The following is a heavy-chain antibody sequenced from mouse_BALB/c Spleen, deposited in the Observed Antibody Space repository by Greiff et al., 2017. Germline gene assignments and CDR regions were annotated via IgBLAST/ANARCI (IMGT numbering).Heavy chain of an antibody. CDR3: ARSDSNSLLRLRGAMDY. CDR1: GYTFTSYV. CDR2: INPYNDGT. Sequence: EVKLQESGPELVKPGASVKMSCKASGYTFTSYVMHWVKQKPGQGLEWIGYINPYNDGTKYNEKFKGKATLTSDKSSSTAYMELSSLTSEDSAVYYCARSDSNSLLRLRGAMDYWGQGTSVTVSS. J-gene: IGHJ4*01. V-gene: IGHV1-14*01. D-gene: IGHD1-2*01.